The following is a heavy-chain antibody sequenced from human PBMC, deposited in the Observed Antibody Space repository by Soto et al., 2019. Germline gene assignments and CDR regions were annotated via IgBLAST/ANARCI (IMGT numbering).Heavy chain of an antibody. D-gene: IGHD3-22*01. CDR2: IKSQTDDGTT. CDR1: AXTFNNAC. Sequence: GSLRPTCAVSAXTFNNACMSWVRQTPGKGLEWVGRIKSQTDDGTTDYAAPVKGIFNISRDDSKNTLYLQLNGLKTEGTAVYYCTTDWAPYDISGPYPLYWGQGTLVTVSS. CDR3: TTDWAPYDISGPYPLY. V-gene: IGHV3-15*01. J-gene: IGHJ4*02.